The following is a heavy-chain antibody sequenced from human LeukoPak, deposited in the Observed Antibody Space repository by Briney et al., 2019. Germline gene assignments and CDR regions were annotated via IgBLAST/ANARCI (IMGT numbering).Heavy chain of an antibody. V-gene: IGHV3-66*01. J-gene: IGHJ6*02. CDR2: IYSVGST. CDR3: ARDRDVEMATIRGTPRFRYYYGKDV. D-gene: IGHD5-24*01. CDR1: GFTVSSNY. Sequence: SGGSLRLSCAVSGFTVSSNYMSWVRPAPGKGLEWVSVIYSVGSTYYADSVKGRFTISRDISKNTVYLQMNSLRAEDTAVYYCARDRDVEMATIRGTPRFRYYYGKDVWGQGTTVTVSS.